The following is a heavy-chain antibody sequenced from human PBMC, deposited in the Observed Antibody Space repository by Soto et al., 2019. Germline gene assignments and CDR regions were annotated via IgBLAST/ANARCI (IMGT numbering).Heavy chain of an antibody. CDR2: ISGSGGST. V-gene: IGHV3-23*01. J-gene: IGHJ6*02. D-gene: IGHD6-13*01. CDR1: GFTFSSYA. Sequence: GGSLRLSCAASGFTFSSYAMSWVRQAPGKGLEWVSAISGSGGSTYYADSVKGRFTISRDNSKNTLYLQMNSLRAEDTAVYYCAKAGSYSSSSYQTGTLYYYYYGMDVWGQGTTVTVSS. CDR3: AKAGSYSSSSYQTGTLYYYYYGMDV.